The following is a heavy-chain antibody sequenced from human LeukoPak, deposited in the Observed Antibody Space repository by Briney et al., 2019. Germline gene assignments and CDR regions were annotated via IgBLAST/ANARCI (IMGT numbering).Heavy chain of an antibody. J-gene: IGHJ4*02. CDR2: INAGNGDT. CDR3: ARSYSGYDSGIEY. Sequence: ASVKVSCKASGYSFTNYAMHWVRQAPGQRLEWMGWINAGNGDTKYSQKFQGRVTLTRDTSASTAYLELSSLRSEDTAVYYCARSYSGYDSGIEYWGQGTLVTVSS. D-gene: IGHD5-12*01. V-gene: IGHV1-3*01. CDR1: GYSFTNYA.